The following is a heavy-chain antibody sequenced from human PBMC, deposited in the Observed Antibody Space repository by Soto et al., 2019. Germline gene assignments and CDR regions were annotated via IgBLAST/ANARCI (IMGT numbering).Heavy chain of an antibody. CDR1: SGSISSNSYL. V-gene: IGHV4-39*01. J-gene: IGHJ6*02. D-gene: IGHD3-22*01. CDR2: ILYSGDT. Sequence: SETLSLTCSVSSGSISSNSYLWGWIRQPPGKGLEWIGAILYSGDTYYSESLKSRVTMSVDTAKNQFSLKLNSVTAADTAVYYCARQGRNTKIVILRHYATDFWGQGPAVTVYS. CDR3: ARQGRNTKIVILRHYATDF.